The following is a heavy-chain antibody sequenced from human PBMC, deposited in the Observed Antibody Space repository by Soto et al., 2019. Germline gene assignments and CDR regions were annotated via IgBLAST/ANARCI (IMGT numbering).Heavy chain of an antibody. CDR3: ARDRGYYYDSSGYEIPYYFDY. D-gene: IGHD3-22*01. CDR2: IWYDGSNK. V-gene: IGHV3-33*01. CDR1: GFTFSSYG. J-gene: IGHJ4*02. Sequence: GVSLRLSCAASGFTFSSYGMHWVRQAPGKGVEWVAVIWYDGSNKYYADSVKGRFTISRDNSKNTLYLQMNSLRAEDTAVYYCARDRGYYYDSSGYEIPYYFDYWGQGT.